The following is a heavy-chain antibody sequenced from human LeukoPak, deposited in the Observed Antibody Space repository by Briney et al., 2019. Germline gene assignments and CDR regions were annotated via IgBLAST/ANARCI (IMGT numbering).Heavy chain of an antibody. V-gene: IGHV3-33*01. CDR3: ARGGSLAVAPHLYYFDY. D-gene: IGHD6-19*01. Sequence: GGSLRLSCAASGFTFSSYGMHWVRQAPGKGLEWVAVIWYDGSNKYYADSVKGRFTISRDNSKNTLYLQMNSLRAEDTAVYYCARGGSLAVAPHLYYFDYWGQGTLVTVSS. CDR2: IWYDGSNK. CDR1: GFTFSSYG. J-gene: IGHJ4*02.